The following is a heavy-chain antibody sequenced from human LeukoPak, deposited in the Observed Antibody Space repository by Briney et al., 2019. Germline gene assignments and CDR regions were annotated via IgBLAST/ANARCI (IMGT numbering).Heavy chain of an antibody. V-gene: IGHV3-30-3*01. J-gene: IGHJ4*02. CDR1: GFTFSSYT. CDR3: ARGGNPRDGPDY. D-gene: IGHD4-23*01. Sequence: GGSLRLSCAASGFTFSSYTIHWVRQAPGKGLERVAVISFDGSNKYYADSVKGRFSISRDNSKNTLYLQMNSLGAEDTDVYYCARGGNPRDGPDYWGQGTLVTVSS. CDR2: ISFDGSNK.